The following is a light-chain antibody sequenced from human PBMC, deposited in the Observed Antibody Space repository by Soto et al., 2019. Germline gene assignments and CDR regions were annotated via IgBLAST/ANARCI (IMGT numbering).Light chain of an antibody. CDR1: QSVSRSY. V-gene: IGKV3-15*01. CDR3: QQYNNWPWT. J-gene: IGKJ1*01. Sequence: EIVLTQSPGTLSLSPGDRATLSCRASQSVSRSYLGWYQQKPGQAPRLLIYGASTRATGIPARFSGSGSGTEFTLTISSLQSEDFAVYYCQQYNNWPWTFGQGTKVDIK. CDR2: GAS.